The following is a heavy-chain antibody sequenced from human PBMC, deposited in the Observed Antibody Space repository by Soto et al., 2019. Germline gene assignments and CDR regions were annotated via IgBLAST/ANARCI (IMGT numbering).Heavy chain of an antibody. CDR2: INIEGTSA. D-gene: IGHD1-7*01. Sequence: EVQVVESGGGLVQPGGSLRLSCAASGFTFSRYWMHWVRQVPGKGLVWVSRINIEGTSATYADSVKGRFTISRDNARNTLFLQMNSLRAEASAVYYCAAALLPRISGTTLNPWGQGTLVIVSS. CDR3: AAALLPRISGTTLNP. J-gene: IGHJ5*02. CDR1: GFTFSRYW. V-gene: IGHV3-74*01.